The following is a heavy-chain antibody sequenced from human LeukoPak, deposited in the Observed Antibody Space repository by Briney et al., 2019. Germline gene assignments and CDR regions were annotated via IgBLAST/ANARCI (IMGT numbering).Heavy chain of an antibody. CDR3: AIGAVGFDY. CDR2: INPNSGGT. V-gene: IGHV1-2*02. CDR1: GYTFTRYY. D-gene: IGHD6-19*01. J-gene: IGHJ4*02. Sequence: ASVKVSCKASGYTFTRYYMHWVGQAPGQGLEWMGWINPNSGGTNYAQKFQGRVTITRDTSISTAYMELSSLRSEDTAVYYCAIGAVGFDYWGQGTLVTVSS.